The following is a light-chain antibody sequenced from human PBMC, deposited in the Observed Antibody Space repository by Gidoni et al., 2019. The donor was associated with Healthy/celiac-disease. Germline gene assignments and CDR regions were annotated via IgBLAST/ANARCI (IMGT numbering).Light chain of an antibody. CDR3: QQYNSYPWT. Sequence: DIQMTQYPSTLSASVGDRVTITCRASQSLSSWLAWYQQQPANAPQLLLYDASSLESGVLSSFSGSGSATEFSLLTSSLQPDDFVTYYCQQYNSYPWTFGQGTKLEIK. J-gene: IGKJ2*02. V-gene: IGKV1-5*01. CDR1: QSLSSW. CDR2: DAS.